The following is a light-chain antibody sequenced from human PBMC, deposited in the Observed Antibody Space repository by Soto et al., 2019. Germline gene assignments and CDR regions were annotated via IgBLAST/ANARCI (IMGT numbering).Light chain of an antibody. CDR2: VNSDGSH. CDR1: SGHSSYA. Sequence: QSVLTQSPSASASLGASVKLTCTLSSGHSSYAIAWHQQQPEKGPRYLMKVNSDGSHNKGDGIPDRFSGSGSSSGAERYLTISSRQSEDEADYYCQTWGTGIHVVFGGGTKLTVL. CDR3: QTWGTGIHVV. J-gene: IGLJ2*01. V-gene: IGLV4-69*01.